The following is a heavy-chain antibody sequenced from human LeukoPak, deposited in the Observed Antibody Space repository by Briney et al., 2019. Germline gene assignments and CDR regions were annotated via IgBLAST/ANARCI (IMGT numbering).Heavy chain of an antibody. CDR3: ARVIIVGATGI. CDR2: ISSGGSSV. CDR1: GFTFSSYE. D-gene: IGHD1-26*01. V-gene: IGHV3-48*03. J-gene: IGHJ3*02. Sequence: GGSLRLSCAASGFTFSSYEMNWVRQAPGKGLEWVSYISSGGSSVHYADSVKGRFTISRDNAKNSLYLQMNSLRAEDTAVYYCARVIIVGATGIWGQGTMVTVSS.